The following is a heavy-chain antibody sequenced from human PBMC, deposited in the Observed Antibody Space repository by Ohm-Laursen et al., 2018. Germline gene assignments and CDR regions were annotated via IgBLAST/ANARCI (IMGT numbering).Heavy chain of an antibody. CDR1: GFTFSSYA. V-gene: IGHV3-23*01. CDR3: ARDRVSTNYGMDV. Sequence: SLRLSCAASGFTFSSYAMSWVRQAPGKGLEWVSGISGSGGSSYYADSVKGRFTISRDNSKNTLYLQMDSLRAEDTAVYYCARDRVSTNYGMDVWGQGTTVTVSS. J-gene: IGHJ6*02. CDR2: ISGSGGSS. D-gene: IGHD1/OR15-1a*01.